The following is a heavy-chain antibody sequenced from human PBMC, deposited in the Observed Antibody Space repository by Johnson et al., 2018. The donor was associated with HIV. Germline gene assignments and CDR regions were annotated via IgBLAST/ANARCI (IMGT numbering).Heavy chain of an antibody. J-gene: IGHJ3*01. D-gene: IGHD2-2*01. CDR3: AKDGLGYCSRTDCRDPDAFDV. V-gene: IGHV3-30*18. CDR2: ISYDGSNK. CDR1: GFTFSSYG. Sequence: QMLLVESGGGVVQPGRSLRLSCAASGFTFSSYGMHWVRQAPGKGLEWVAVISYDGSNKYYADSVKGRFTVSRDNSKNTLYLQMNSLRAEDTAVYFCAKDGLGYCSRTDCRDPDAFDVWGQGTMVTVSS.